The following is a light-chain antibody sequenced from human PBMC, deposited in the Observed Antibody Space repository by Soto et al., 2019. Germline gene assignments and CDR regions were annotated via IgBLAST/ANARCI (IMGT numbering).Light chain of an antibody. Sequence: DIQMTRSPSSLSASVGYRFTITCRASQSITNYLNWYQQKPGKAPKLLIYAASSLQSGVPSRLSGSGSGTDFTITISSLKTEDFATYYCQQSYSNPITFGQGTRLEIK. CDR2: AAS. CDR3: QQSYSNPIT. V-gene: IGKV1-39*01. J-gene: IGKJ5*01. CDR1: QSITNY.